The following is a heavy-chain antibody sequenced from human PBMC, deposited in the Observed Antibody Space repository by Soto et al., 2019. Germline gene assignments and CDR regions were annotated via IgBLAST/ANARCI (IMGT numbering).Heavy chain of an antibody. V-gene: IGHV4-61*01. CDR2: IYYSGST. CDR1: GGSVSSGSYY. CDR3: ARDDYGGNHGGDAFDI. D-gene: IGHD4-17*01. Sequence: QVQLQESGPGLVKPSETLSLTCTVSGGSVSSGSYYWSWIRQPPGKGLEWIGYIYYSGSTNYNPSLKSRVTIAVDTSKNQFSLKLSSVTAADTAVYYCARDDYGGNHGGDAFDIWGQGTMVTVSS. J-gene: IGHJ3*02.